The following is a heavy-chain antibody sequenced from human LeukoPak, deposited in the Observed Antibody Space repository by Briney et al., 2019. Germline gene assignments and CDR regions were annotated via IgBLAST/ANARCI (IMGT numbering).Heavy chain of an antibody. V-gene: IGHV3-21*01. D-gene: IGHD3-16*01. Sequence: GWSLRLSCSASGFTFSDYDMNWVRQAPGKGLDWVSSISYLSSHVYYGDTVKGRFSISRDNAKNSLYLQMNSLGAEDTAIYYCGRAFPPLRTSSAGDLWGQGILVTVSS. CDR1: GFTFSDYD. CDR3: GRAFPPLRTSSAGDL. J-gene: IGHJ4*02. CDR2: ISYLSSHV.